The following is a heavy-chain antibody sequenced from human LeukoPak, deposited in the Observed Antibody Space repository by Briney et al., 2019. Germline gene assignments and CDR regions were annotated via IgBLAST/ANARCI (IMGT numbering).Heavy chain of an antibody. V-gene: IGHV4-59*01. CDR2: IYYSGST. CDR1: GGSISSYY. Sequence: SETLSLTCTVSGGSISSYYWSWIRQPPGKGLEWIGYIYYSGSTNYNPSLKSRVTISVDTSKNQFSLKLSSVTAADTAVYYCVRDGYYYDSSGYHSNWFDPWGQGTLVTVSS. CDR3: VRDGYYYDSSGYHSNWFDP. D-gene: IGHD3-22*01. J-gene: IGHJ5*02.